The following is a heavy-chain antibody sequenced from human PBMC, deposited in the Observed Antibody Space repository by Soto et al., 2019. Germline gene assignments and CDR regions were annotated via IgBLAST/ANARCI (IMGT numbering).Heavy chain of an antibody. CDR3: ARISSGWLYYFDY. V-gene: IGHV4-39*01. J-gene: IGHJ4*02. CDR2: IYYSGST. D-gene: IGHD6-19*01. Sequence: PSETLSLTCTVSGGSISSSSYYWGWIRQPPGKGLEWIGSIYYSGSTYYNPSLKSRVTISVDTSKNQFSLKLSSVTAADTAVYYCARISSGWLYYFDYWGQGTLVTVSS. CDR1: GGSISSSSYY.